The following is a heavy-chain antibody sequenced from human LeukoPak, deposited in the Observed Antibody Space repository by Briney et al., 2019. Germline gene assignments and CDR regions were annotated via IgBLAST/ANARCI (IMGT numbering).Heavy chain of an antibody. V-gene: IGHV1-2*02. D-gene: IGHD2-15*01. CDR2: INPNSGGT. CDR1: GYTFTGYY. Sequence: GASVKVSCMASGYTFTGYYMHWVRQAPGQGLEWMGWINPNSGGTNYAQKFQGRVTMTTDTSPSTAYIELRRLRSDDTAVYYCARVAPNRRYCSGVTCLNSFDYWGQGTLVTLSS. J-gene: IGHJ4*02. CDR3: ARVAPNRRYCSGVTCLNSFDY.